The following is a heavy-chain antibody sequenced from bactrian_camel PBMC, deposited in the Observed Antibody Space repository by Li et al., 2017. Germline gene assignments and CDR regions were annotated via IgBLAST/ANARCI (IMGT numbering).Heavy chain of an antibody. Sequence: QVQLVESGGGSVQAGGSLRLSCAASTYTNNRHCMAWFRQTPGNGREAVAALDSDGIADYAGFVKGRFTISKDNAENTLYLAMTSLKPEDTAMYYCAAERSYKCWVKTSRYEYDYWGQGTQVTVS. D-gene: IGHD5*01. CDR3: AAERSYKCWVKTSRYEYDY. J-gene: IGHJ4*01. CDR2: LDSDGIA. V-gene: IGHV3S6*01. CDR1: TYTNNRHC.